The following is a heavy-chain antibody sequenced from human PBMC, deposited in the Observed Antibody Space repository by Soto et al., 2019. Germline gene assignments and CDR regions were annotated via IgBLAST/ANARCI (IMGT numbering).Heavy chain of an antibody. V-gene: IGHV1-58*01. CDR2: IDVGSANA. D-gene: IGHD3-10*01. CDR3: ARGYFGSGSYSQSPHFQPYGMDV. Sequence: SVKVSCKTSGFTFSSSAVHWVRQARGHRLQWIGWIDVGSANANYAQMLQERVTISRDMSTSTAYMELSSLRSDDTAVYYCARGYFGSGSYSQSPHFQPYGMDVWGQGNTVTVS. CDR1: GFTFSSSA. J-gene: IGHJ6*02.